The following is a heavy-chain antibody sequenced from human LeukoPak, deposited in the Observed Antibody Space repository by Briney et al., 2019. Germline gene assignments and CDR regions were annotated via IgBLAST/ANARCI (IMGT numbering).Heavy chain of an antibody. CDR1: GYRFTNYW. V-gene: IGHV5-51*01. J-gene: IGHJ3*02. CDR3: ARQGITLGMVFDI. Sequence: GESLKISCKGSGYRFTNYWIGWVRQMPGKGLEWMGVIYPDDSDTRYSPSFQGQVTTSVDKSISTAYLQWSSLKASDTAMYYCARQGITLGMVFDIWGQGTMVTVSS. D-gene: IGHD3-3*01. CDR2: IYPDDSDT.